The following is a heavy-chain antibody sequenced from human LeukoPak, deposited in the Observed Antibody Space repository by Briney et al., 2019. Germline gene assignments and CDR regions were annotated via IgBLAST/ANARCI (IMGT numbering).Heavy chain of an antibody. CDR3: AKGRPDYLDFDY. CDR1: GFTFDDYA. CDR2: ISWNSGSI. Sequence: PGGSLRLSCAASGFTFDDYAMHWVRQAPGKGLEWVSGISWNSGSIGYADSVKGRFTISRDNAKNSLYLQMNSLRAEDTALYYCAKGRPDYLDFDYWGQGTLVTVSS. J-gene: IGHJ4*02. D-gene: IGHD2/OR15-2a*01. V-gene: IGHV3-9*01.